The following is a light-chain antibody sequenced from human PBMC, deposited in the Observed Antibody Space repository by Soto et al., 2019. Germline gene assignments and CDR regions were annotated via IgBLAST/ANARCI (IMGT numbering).Light chain of an antibody. CDR1: HSINTSF. CDR3: QQYEISPPIT. Sequence: EIVLTQSPGTRSSSPGECASLSCRASHSINTSFLAWFQQKPGQAPRLLIYAASTRATGIPDRFSGSGSGTDFTLTITRLEPEDFAMYYCQQYEISPPITFGQGTRLEIK. J-gene: IGKJ5*01. V-gene: IGKV3-20*01. CDR2: AAS.